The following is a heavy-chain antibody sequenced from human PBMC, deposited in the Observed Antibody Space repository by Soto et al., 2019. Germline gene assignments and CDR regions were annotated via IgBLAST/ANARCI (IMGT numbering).Heavy chain of an antibody. J-gene: IGHJ5*02. D-gene: IGHD6-13*01. CDR3: AKVAGSSWTDWFDP. CDR1: GFTFSNYA. CDR2: ISSSGGST. V-gene: IGHV3-23*01. Sequence: GGSLRLSCAASGFTFSNYAMSWVRQAPGKGLEWVSGISSSGGSTYYADSVEGRFTISRDNSKNMLYLQMNSLRAEDTAVYYCAKVAGSSWTDWFDPWGQGTLVTVSS.